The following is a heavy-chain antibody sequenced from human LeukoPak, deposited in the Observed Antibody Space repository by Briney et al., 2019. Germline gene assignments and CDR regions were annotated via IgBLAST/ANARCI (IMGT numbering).Heavy chain of an antibody. CDR3: ARQGIVGLINNWFDP. J-gene: IGHJ5*02. D-gene: IGHD1-26*01. CDR1: GGSFSGYY. Sequence: PETLSLTCGIYGGSFSGYYWSWIRQPPGKGLEWIGEINHSGSTNYNPSLKSRVTISVDTSKNQFSLKLSSVTAADTAVYYCARQGIVGLINNWFDPWGQGTLVTVSS. V-gene: IGHV4-34*01. CDR2: INHSGST.